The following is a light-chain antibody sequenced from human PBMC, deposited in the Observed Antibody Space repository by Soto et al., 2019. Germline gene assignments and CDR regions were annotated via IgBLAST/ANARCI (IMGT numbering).Light chain of an antibody. CDR2: EVS. V-gene: IGLV2-14*01. J-gene: IGLJ2*01. Sequence: QSALTQPASVSGSPGQSITISCTGTRSDVGGYNYVSWYQQHPGKAPKLMIYEVSNRPSGVSNRFSASKSGNTASLTISGLQSEDEADYYCSSYTGTSTLVFGGGTKLTVL. CDR3: SSYTGTSTLV. CDR1: RSDVGGYNY.